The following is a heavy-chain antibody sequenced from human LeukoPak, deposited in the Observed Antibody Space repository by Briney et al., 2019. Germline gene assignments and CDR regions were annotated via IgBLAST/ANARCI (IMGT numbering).Heavy chain of an antibody. CDR3: ARRGCSGGSCPRDAFDI. D-gene: IGHD2-15*01. V-gene: IGHV4-59*08. CDR1: GSSISSYY. J-gene: IGHJ3*02. Sequence: SETLSLTCTVSGSSISSYYWSWIRQPPGKGLEWIGYIYYSGSTNYNPSLKSRVTISVDTSKNQFSLKLSSVTAADTAVYYCARRGCSGGSCPRDAFDIWGQGTMVTVSS. CDR2: IYYSGST.